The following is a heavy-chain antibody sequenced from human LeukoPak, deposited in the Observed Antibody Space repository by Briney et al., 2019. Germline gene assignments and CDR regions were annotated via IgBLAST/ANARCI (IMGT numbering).Heavy chain of an antibody. CDR3: ARSVGYQLLSYYFDY. CDR2: INPSGGST. J-gene: IGHJ4*02. CDR1: GYTFTSYY. Sequence: ASVKVSCKASGYTFTSYYMHWVRQAPGQGLEWMGIINPSGGSTSYAQKFQGRVTMTRDTSTSTVYMELSSLRSEDTAVYYCARSVGYQLLSYYFDYWGQGTLVTVSS. V-gene: IGHV1-46*01. D-gene: IGHD2-2*01.